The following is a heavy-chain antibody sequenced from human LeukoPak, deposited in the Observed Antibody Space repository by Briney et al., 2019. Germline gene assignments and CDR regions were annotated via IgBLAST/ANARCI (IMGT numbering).Heavy chain of an antibody. CDR2: ISGSGSST. D-gene: IGHD3-10*01. V-gene: IGHV3-23*01. CDR1: GFILSSYA. J-gene: IGHJ4*02. Sequence: GGSLRLSCAASGFILSSYAMSWVRQAPGKGLEWVSAISGSGSSTYYADSVKGRFTISRDNSKNTLYLQMNSLRAEDTAVYYCTKALGSGSYYKLDYWGQGTLVTVSS. CDR3: TKALGSGSYYKLDY.